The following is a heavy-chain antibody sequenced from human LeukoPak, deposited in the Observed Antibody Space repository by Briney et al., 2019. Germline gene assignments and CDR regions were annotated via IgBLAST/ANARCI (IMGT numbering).Heavy chain of an antibody. CDR2: IYYSGST. V-gene: IGHV4-59*01. CDR1: GGSISSYY. D-gene: IGHD3-10*01. Sequence: SETLSLSCTVSGGSISSYYWSWIRQPPGKGLEWIGYIYYSGSTNYNPSLKSRVTISVDTSKNQFSLKLTSVTAADTAVYYCARGGSWFDPWGQGTLVTVSS. CDR3: ARGGSWFDP. J-gene: IGHJ5*02.